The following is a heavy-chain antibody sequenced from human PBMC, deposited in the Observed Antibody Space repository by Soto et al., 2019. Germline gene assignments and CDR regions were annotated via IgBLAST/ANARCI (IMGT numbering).Heavy chain of an antibody. CDR2: IYTSGST. J-gene: IGHJ5*02. CDR1: GGSISSYY. CDR3: ARSASYSSSTNWFDP. Sequence: SEPLSLTCTVSGGSISSYYWSWIRQPSGKGLEWIGRIYTSGSTNYNPSLKSRVTMSVDTSKNQFSLKLSSVTAADTAVYYCARSASYSSSTNWFDPWGQGTLVTVSS. V-gene: IGHV4-4*07. D-gene: IGHD6-6*01.